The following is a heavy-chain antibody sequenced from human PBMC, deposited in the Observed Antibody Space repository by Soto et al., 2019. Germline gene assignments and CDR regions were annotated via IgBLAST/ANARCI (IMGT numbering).Heavy chain of an antibody. CDR3: ARGANGYYYFDY. J-gene: IGHJ4*02. CDR1: GFSLSDYW. V-gene: IGHV3-74*01. CDR2: ITRDGSST. D-gene: IGHD5-18*01. Sequence: EVQLVESGGGLVQPGGSLRISCAASGFSLSDYWMHWVRQAPGEGLVWLSRITRDGSSTNYADSVKGRFTISRDNAKNTLYLQVNSLRGEDTAVYYCARGANGYYYFDYWGQGTLVTVSS.